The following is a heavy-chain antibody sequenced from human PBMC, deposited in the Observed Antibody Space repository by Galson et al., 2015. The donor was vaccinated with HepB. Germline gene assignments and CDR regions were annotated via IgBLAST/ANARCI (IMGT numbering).Heavy chain of an antibody. V-gene: IGHV3-7*03. CDR1: GFTFSSYW. D-gene: IGHD3-10*01. CDR2: IKQDGSEK. Sequence: SLRLSCAASGFTFSSYWMSWVRQAPGKGLEWVANIKQDGSEKYYVDSVKGRFTISRDNAKNSLYLQMNSLRAEDTAVYYCARGILGSGSYYKDHLSHYYYYGMDVWGQGTTVTVSS. J-gene: IGHJ6*02. CDR3: ARGILGSGSYYKDHLSHYYYYGMDV.